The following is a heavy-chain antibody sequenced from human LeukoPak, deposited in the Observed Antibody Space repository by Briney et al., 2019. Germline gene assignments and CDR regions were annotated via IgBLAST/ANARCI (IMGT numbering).Heavy chain of an antibody. V-gene: IGHV4-61*02. Sequence: SQTLSLTCTVSGGSISSGSYYWSWIRQPAGKGLEWIGRIYTSGSTNYNPSLKSRVTISVDTSKNQFSLKLSSVTAADTAVYYCARGFWSGYQYFYMDGWGKGTTVTVSS. CDR1: GGSISSGSYY. J-gene: IGHJ6*03. D-gene: IGHD3-3*01. CDR3: ARGFWSGYQYFYMDG. CDR2: IYTSGST.